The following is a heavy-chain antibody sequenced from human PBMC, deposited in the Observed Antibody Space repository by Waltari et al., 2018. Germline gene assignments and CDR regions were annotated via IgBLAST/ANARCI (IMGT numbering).Heavy chain of an antibody. CDR1: GYTFTYRY. Sequence: QMQLVQSGAEVKKTGSSVKVSCKASGYTFTYRYLHWVRQAPGQALEWMGWITPFNGNTNYAQKVQDRVTITRDRSMSTAYMELSSLRSEDTAMYYCARSQYSGYGDAFDIWGQGTMVTVSS. D-gene: IGHD5-12*01. J-gene: IGHJ3*02. CDR2: ITPFNGNT. CDR3: ARSQYSGYGDAFDI. V-gene: IGHV1-45*02.